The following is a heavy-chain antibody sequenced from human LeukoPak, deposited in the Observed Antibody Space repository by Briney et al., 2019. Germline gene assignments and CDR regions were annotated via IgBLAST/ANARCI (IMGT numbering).Heavy chain of an antibody. CDR3: ARGMGGSSSGWYDPPPFDY. J-gene: IGHJ4*02. V-gene: IGHV3-13*01. D-gene: IGHD6-19*01. CDR1: GFTFSTYD. Sequence: PGGSLRLSCAASGFTFSTYDMYWVRQSTGKGLEWVSAIGTAGDTDYPGSVKGRFTISRENAKNFLYLQMSSLRAEDTAVYYCARGMGGSSSGWYDPPPFDYWGQGALVTVSS. CDR2: IGTAGDT.